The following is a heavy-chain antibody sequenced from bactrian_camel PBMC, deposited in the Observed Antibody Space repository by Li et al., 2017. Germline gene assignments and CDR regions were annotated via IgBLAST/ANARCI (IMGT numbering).Heavy chain of an antibody. CDR1: GNVNAIDY. J-gene: IGHJ4*01. CDR2: WHTSGNV. V-gene: IGHV3S53*01. Sequence: VQLVESGGGSVQAGGSLGLSCVASGNVNAIDYMAWFRQTPGKERVGVAAWHTSGNVYYAASVKGRFTISEYDAKNTVYLQMNSLKVEDTGLYYCVADPRPLCTVLVGAPQASEYDYWGQGTQVTVS. D-gene: IGHD3*01. CDR3: VADPRPLCTVLVGAPQASEYDY.